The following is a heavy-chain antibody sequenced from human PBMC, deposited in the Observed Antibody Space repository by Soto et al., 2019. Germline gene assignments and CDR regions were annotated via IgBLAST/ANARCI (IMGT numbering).Heavy chain of an antibody. CDR2: ISAYNGNT. Sequence: ASVKVSCKASGYTFTSYGISWVRQAPGQGLEWMGWISAYNGNTNYAQKLQGRVTMTTDTSTSTAYMELRSLRSDDTAVYYCARGRAYCGGDCYRYVSYYYMDVWGKGTTVTVS. D-gene: IGHD2-21*01. J-gene: IGHJ6*03. CDR1: GYTFTSYG. V-gene: IGHV1-18*01. CDR3: ARGRAYCGGDCYRYVSYYYMDV.